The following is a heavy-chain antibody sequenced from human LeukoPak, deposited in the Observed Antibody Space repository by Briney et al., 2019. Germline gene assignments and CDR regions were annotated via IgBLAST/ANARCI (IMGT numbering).Heavy chain of an antibody. V-gene: IGHV4-59*01. D-gene: IGHD1-26*01. CDR2: IYFSGYT. CDR1: GGSFSGYY. CDR3: ARESGSYLAFDY. J-gene: IGHJ4*02. Sequence: SETLSLTCAVYGGSFSGYYWSWIRQPPGKGLEWIGYIYFSGYTNYNPSLKSRVTISVDTSKNQFSLKLSSVTAADTAVYYCARESGSYLAFDYWGQGTLVTVSS.